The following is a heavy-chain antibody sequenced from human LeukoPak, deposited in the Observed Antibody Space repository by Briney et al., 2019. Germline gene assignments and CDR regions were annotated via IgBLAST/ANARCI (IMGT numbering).Heavy chain of an antibody. CDR1: GGSISSYY. CDR2: IYYSGST. V-gene: IGHV4-59*01. CDR3: ARAGNYYDSSGWGYFDY. J-gene: IGHJ4*02. D-gene: IGHD3-22*01. Sequence: PSETLSLTCTVSGGSISSYYWSWIRQPPGKGLEWIGYIYYSGSTNYNPSLKSRVTISVDTSKNQFSLKLSSVTAADTAVYYCARAGNYYDSSGWGYFDYWGQGTLVTVSS.